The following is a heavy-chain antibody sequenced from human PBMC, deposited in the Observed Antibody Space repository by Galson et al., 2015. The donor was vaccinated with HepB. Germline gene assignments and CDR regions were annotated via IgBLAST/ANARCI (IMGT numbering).Heavy chain of an antibody. D-gene: IGHD4-11*01. CDR1: GLTVSSDY. CDR2: IYSGGST. V-gene: IGHV3-66*02. J-gene: IGHJ6*02. Sequence: SLRLSCAASGLTVSSDYMSWVRQAPGKGLEWVSVIYSGGSTYYADSVKGRFTISRDNSKNTLYLQMNSLRAEDTAVYYCAREGYRDYSNYMGYYYYGMDVWGQGTTVTVSS. CDR3: AREGYRDYSNYMGYYYYGMDV.